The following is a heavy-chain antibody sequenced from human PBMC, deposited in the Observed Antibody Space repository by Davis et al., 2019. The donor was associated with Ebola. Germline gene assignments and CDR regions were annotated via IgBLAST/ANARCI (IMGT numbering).Heavy chain of an antibody. V-gene: IGHV1-18*01. CDR1: GYTFTSYG. CDR3: ARVSYITMIVVVIVDY. Sequence: ASVKVSCKASGYTFTSYGISWVRQAPGQGLEWMGWISAYNGNTNYAQKLQGRVTMTTDTSTSTAYMELRSLRSDDTAVYYCARVSYITMIVVVIVDYWGQGTLVTVSS. J-gene: IGHJ4*02. CDR2: ISAYNGNT. D-gene: IGHD3-22*01.